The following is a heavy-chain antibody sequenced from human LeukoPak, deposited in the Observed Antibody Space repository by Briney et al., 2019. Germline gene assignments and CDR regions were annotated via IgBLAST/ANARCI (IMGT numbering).Heavy chain of an antibody. CDR2: ISGSGGST. V-gene: IGHV3-23*01. CDR3: AIVGATLSDY. J-gene: IGHJ4*02. Sequence: GGSLRLSXAASGFTFSSYAMSWVRQAPGKGMEWVSAISGSGGSTYYADSVKGRLTISRDNSKNTLYLQMNSLRAKDTAVYYCAIVGATLSDYWGQGTLVTVSS. D-gene: IGHD1-26*01. CDR1: GFTFSSYA.